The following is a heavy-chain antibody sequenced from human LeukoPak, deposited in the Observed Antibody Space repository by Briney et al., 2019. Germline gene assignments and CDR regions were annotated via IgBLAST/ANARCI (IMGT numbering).Heavy chain of an antibody. CDR1: GFTFGDYA. Sequence: PGRSLRLSCTASGFTFGDYAMSWVRQAPGKGLEWVGFIRSKAYGGTTEYAASVKGRFTTSRDDSKSIAYLQMNSLKTEDTAVYYCTRGHYYYDSSGYPYWGQGTLVTVSS. D-gene: IGHD3-22*01. J-gene: IGHJ4*02. CDR2: IRSKAYGGTT. CDR3: TRGHYYYDSSGYPY. V-gene: IGHV3-49*04.